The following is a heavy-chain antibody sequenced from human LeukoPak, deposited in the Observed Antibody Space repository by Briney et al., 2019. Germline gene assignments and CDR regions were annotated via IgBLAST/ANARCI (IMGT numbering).Heavy chain of an antibody. CDR1: GFTFSSYS. Sequence: GGSLRLSCAASGFTFSSYSMNWVRQAPGKGLEWVSYISSGSSNIYYADSVKGRFTISRDNAKNSLYLQMNSLRAEDTAVYYRAHLARGVEVAGDYLTWGQGTLVTVSS. D-gene: IGHD6-19*01. J-gene: IGHJ4*02. CDR3: AHLARGVEVAGDYLT. CDR2: ISSGSSNI. V-gene: IGHV3-48*01.